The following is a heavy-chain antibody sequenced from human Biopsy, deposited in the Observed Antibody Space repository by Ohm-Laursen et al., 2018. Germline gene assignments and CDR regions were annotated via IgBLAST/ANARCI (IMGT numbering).Heavy chain of an antibody. CDR2: VSYSGNT. CDR1: GVSISSYF. V-gene: IGHV4-59*12. Sequence: TLSLTCTVSGVSISSYFWSWIRQPLGKGLEWIGYVSYSGNTKYNPSLKSRVIISADTSKNQFSLKLSSVTAADTAVYYCARGDYFDSNGYFWFDPWGQGTLVTVSS. J-gene: IGHJ5*02. CDR3: ARGDYFDSNGYFWFDP. D-gene: IGHD3-22*01.